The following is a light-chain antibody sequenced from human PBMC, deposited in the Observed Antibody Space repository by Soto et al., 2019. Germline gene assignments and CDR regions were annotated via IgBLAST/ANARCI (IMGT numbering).Light chain of an antibody. CDR3: QTWGTGIWV. V-gene: IGLV4-69*01. CDR1: SGHSSYA. CDR2: LNSXXXX. Sequence: QSVLTQSPSASASLGASVKLTCTLSSGHSSYAIAWHQQQPEKGPRYLMKLNSXXXXXXXXXXPXXXSGSSSGAERYLTIXSLQSEXXADYYCQTWGTGIWVFGGGTKLTVL. J-gene: IGLJ3*02.